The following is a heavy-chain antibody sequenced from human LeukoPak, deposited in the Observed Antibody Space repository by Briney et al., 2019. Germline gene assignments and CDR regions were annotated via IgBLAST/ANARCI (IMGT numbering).Heavy chain of an antibody. D-gene: IGHD5-18*01. Sequence: GESLKISCKGSGYNFTSYWIGWVRQMPGKGLEWMGIIYPDDSNTRYSPSFQGQVTFSVDKSISTAYLQWSSLKASDTAMYYCARHVRGTAMVPFDYWGQGTLVTVSS. CDR3: ARHVRGTAMVPFDY. J-gene: IGHJ4*02. V-gene: IGHV5-51*01. CDR2: IYPDDSNT. CDR1: GYNFTSYW.